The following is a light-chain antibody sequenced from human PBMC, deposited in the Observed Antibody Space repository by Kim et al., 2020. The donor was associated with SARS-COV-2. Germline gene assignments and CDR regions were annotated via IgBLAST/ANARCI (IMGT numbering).Light chain of an antibody. J-gene: IGLJ3*02. Sequence: GRQATSSCTGTGRDAGGYNYVSWYQQHPGKAPKLMIYEVGKRPPGVPDRFSGSKSGNTAALTVSVLQAEDEADYYCSSYASNIAWVFGGGTQLTVL. CDR2: EVG. V-gene: IGLV2-8*01. CDR1: GRDAGGYNY. CDR3: SSYASNIAWV.